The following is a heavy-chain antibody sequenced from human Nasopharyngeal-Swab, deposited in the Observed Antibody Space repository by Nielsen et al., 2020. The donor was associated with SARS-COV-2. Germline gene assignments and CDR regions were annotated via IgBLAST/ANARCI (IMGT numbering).Heavy chain of an antibody. V-gene: IGHV3-30*02. Sequence: GESLKISCAASGFTFSSYGMHWVRQAPGKGLEWVAFIWYDGSNKYYADSVKGRFTISRDNSKNTLYLQMNSLRAEDTAVYYCAKDSGLLWFGISDYWGQGTLVTVSS. CDR1: GFTFSSYG. CDR3: AKDSGLLWFGISDY. J-gene: IGHJ4*02. CDR2: IWYDGSNK. D-gene: IGHD3-10*01.